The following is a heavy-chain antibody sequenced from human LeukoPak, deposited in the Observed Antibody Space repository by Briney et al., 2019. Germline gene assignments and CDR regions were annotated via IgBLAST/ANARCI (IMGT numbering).Heavy chain of an antibody. J-gene: IGHJ6*03. V-gene: IGHV3-64*01. CDR3: ARDAARGYGNYYYYMDA. CDR1: GFTFSSHA. D-gene: IGHD4-17*01. Sequence: GGSLRLSCAASGFTFSSHAMHWVRQAPGKGLEYVSAISSNGGSTYYANSVKGRFTISRDNSKNTLYLQMGSLRAEDMAVYYCARDAARGYGNYYYYMDAWGKGTTVTISS. CDR2: ISSNGGST.